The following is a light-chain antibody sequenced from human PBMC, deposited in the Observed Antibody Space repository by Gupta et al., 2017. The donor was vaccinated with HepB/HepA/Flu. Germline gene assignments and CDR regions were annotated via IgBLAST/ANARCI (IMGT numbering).Light chain of an antibody. Sequence: DIQMTQSPPNPSAPVGDRVTITCRASQSISSWLAWYQQKPGEAPKVLIYKASNLESGVPSRFSGSGSGTEFTLTISSLQPDDFATYYCQHYNTCSWTFGQGTKVEIK. CDR3: QHYNTCSWT. J-gene: IGKJ1*01. CDR2: KAS. V-gene: IGKV1-5*03. CDR1: QSISSW.